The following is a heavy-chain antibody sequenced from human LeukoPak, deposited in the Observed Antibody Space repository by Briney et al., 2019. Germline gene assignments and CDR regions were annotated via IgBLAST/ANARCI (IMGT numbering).Heavy chain of an antibody. CDR3: AKVRSGGANWALRIFDN. Sequence: PGGSLRLSCAASGFTFSSYAMSWVRQSPARGLEWVASISPGGGTTYFADYVKDRFTISRDNSNNMLYVQMNSLRAEDTAVYYCAKVRSGGANWALRIFDNWGQGTLVTVSS. CDR2: ISPGGGTT. CDR1: GFTFSSYA. J-gene: IGHJ4*02. D-gene: IGHD1-1*01. V-gene: IGHV3-23*01.